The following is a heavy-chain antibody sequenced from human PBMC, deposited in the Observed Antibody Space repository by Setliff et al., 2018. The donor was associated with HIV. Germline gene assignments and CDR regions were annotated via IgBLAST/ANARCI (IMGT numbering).Heavy chain of an antibody. J-gene: IGHJ3*02. V-gene: IGHV3-21*01. CDR2: ISSSSSYI. CDR1: GFTPSDYY. D-gene: IGHD3-10*01. Sequence: GGSLRLSCEGSGFTPSDYYMNWIRQAPGKGLEWVSSISSSSSYIYYADSVKGRFTISRDNAKNSLYLQMNSLRAEDTAVYYCARDFPPKPMVRGVIDIWGQGTMVTVSS. CDR3: ARDFPPKPMVRGVIDI.